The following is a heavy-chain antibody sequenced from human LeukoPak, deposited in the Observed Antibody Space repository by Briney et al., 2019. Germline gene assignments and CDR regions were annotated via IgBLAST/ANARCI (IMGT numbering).Heavy chain of an antibody. D-gene: IGHD2-2*01. CDR3: ARGGTNLPRAAMGF. J-gene: IGHJ4*02. Sequence: ASVKVSCKASGYTFTSYDINWVRQATGQGLEWMGWMNPNSGNTGYAQNFQGRVTITRNTSISTAYMELSRLRSEDTAVYYCARGGTNLPRAAMGFWGQGTLVTVSS. CDR1: GYTFTSYD. CDR2: MNPNSGNT. V-gene: IGHV1-8*03.